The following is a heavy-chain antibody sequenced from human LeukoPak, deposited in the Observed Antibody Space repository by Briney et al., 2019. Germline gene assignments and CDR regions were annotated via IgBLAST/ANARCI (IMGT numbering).Heavy chain of an antibody. CDR2: IYYSEST. Sequence: SETLSLTCTVSGGSIGSYYWSWIRQPPGKGLEWIGYIYYSESTNYNPSLKSRVTISVDTSKNQFSLKLSSVTAADTAVYYCARAYPPYYYDSSGYDAFDIWGQGTMVTDSS. CDR1: GGSIGSYY. D-gene: IGHD3-22*01. V-gene: IGHV4-59*01. J-gene: IGHJ3*02. CDR3: ARAYPPYYYDSSGYDAFDI.